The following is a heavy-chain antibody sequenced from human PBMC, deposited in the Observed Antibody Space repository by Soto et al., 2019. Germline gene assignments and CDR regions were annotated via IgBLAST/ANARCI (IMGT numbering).Heavy chain of an antibody. CDR2: IYYSGST. D-gene: IGHD4-17*01. J-gene: IGHJ4*02. Sequence: QLQLQESGPGQVKPSETLTLTCTVSGGSISSSSYYWGWVRQPPGKGLEWIGTIYYSGSTYYNPSLKSRVTISVDTSKNQFSLKLSSVTAADTAVYYCARQAGPVTYYYFDYWGQGTLVTVSS. CDR1: GGSISSSSYY. V-gene: IGHV4-39*01. CDR3: ARQAGPVTYYYFDY.